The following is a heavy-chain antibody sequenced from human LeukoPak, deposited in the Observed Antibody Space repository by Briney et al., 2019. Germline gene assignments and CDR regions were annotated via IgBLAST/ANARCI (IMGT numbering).Heavy chain of an antibody. CDR3: ARGLRALSPYYCYMDV. Sequence: ASVKVPCKASGYTFTSYDINWVRQATGQGLEWMGWMNPNSGNTGYAQKFQGRVTMTRNTSISTAYMELSSLRSEDTAVYYCARGLRALSPYYCYMDVWGKGTTVTVSS. D-gene: IGHD3-16*02. CDR1: GYTFTSYD. V-gene: IGHV1-8*01. CDR2: MNPNSGNT. J-gene: IGHJ6*03.